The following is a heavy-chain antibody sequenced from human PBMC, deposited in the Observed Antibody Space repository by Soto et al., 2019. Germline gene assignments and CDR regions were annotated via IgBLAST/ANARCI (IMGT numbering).Heavy chain of an antibody. V-gene: IGHV3-21*01. CDR3: VRGVGDGDGAAARWFYFEN. CDR1: GFTFRRNN. D-gene: IGHD6-25*01. Sequence: GGSLRLSCAASGFTFRRNNMNWVRQAPGKGLEWVASISSSGDYLYYADSVKGRFIISRDNFQNSLILQMNNLRADDTAVYYCVRGVGDGDGAAARWFYFENWGQGTPVTVSS. J-gene: IGHJ4*02. CDR2: ISSSGDYL.